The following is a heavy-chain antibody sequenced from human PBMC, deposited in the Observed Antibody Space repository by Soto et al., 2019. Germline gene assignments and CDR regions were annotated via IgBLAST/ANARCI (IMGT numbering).Heavy chain of an antibody. Sequence: QVQLVQSGAEVKKPGASVKVSCKASGYTFINYGISWVRQAPGQGLEWMGWISAYNGKTNYAQKLQGRVTMTPDTATSTAYMELRSLRSDDAAVYYCARRYGDPSSSAGFDYWGQGTLGT. CDR3: ARRYGDPSSSAGFDY. CDR1: GYTFINYG. V-gene: IGHV1-18*01. CDR2: ISAYNGKT. D-gene: IGHD4-17*01. J-gene: IGHJ4*02.